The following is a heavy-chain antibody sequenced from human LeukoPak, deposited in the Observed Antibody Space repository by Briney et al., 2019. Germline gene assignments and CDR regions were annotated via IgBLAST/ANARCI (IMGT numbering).Heavy chain of an antibody. Sequence: ASVKVSCKASGYTFTGYYMHWVRQAPGQGLEWMGWINPNSGGTNYAQKFQGRVTMTRDTSISTAYMELSRLRSDDTAVYYCARVHHYYDSSGYFGTYFDYWGQGTLVTVSS. CDR2: INPNSGGT. J-gene: IGHJ4*02. CDR1: GYTFTGYY. CDR3: ARVHHYYDSSGYFGTYFDY. V-gene: IGHV1-2*02. D-gene: IGHD3-22*01.